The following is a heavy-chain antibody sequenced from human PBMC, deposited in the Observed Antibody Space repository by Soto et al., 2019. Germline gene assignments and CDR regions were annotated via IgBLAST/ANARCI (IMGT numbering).Heavy chain of an antibody. CDR3: ARGRRSGWTSEFDY. Sequence: SVKVSCKASGGTFSSYTISWVREAPGQGLEWMGRIIPILGIANYAQKFQGRVTITADKSTSTAYMELSSLRSEDTAVYYCARGRRSGWTSEFDYWGQGTLVTVS. CDR2: IIPILGIA. V-gene: IGHV1-69*02. CDR1: GGTFSSYT. J-gene: IGHJ4*02. D-gene: IGHD6-19*01.